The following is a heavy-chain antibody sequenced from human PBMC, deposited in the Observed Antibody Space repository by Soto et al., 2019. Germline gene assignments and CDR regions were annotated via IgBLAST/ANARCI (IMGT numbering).Heavy chain of an antibody. CDR3: ARDFWSLLLVPGTPRPGGSGSTLCGFDI. Sequence: QLQLVQSGAEVKKPGASVKVSCKTSGYIFTSYGINWVRQAPGQGLEWMGWISPFNGNTKFAQKFQGRVNMTTDTCTSTAYMELRSLRSDDTAMYFCARDFWSLLLVPGTPRPGGSGSTLCGFDIWCQGTMVTVSS. J-gene: IGHJ3*02. V-gene: IGHV1-18*01. CDR2: ISPFNGNT. CDR1: GYIFTSYG. D-gene: IGHD3-3*01.